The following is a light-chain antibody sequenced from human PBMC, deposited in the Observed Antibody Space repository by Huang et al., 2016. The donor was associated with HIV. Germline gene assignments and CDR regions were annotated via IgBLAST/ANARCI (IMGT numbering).Light chain of an antibody. CDR3: HQYNNWLLS. CDR1: RSVSTN. CDR2: GSS. J-gene: IGKJ4*01. Sequence: EIVMTQSPATLSVSPGQRVTLSCRANRSVSTNLAWYQQRHGQDPRRLIYGSSTRAPVIPARFSGSGSGTDFSLTISSLQSEDFALYYCHQYNNWLLSFGGGTRV. V-gene: IGKV3-15*01.